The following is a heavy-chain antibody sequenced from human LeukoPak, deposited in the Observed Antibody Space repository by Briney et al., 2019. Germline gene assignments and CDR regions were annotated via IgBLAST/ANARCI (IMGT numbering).Heavy chain of an antibody. CDR2: INHSGST. J-gene: IGHJ4*02. CDR3: VKVGLRTVVTNYYFDY. CDR1: GGSFSGYY. Sequence: SETLSLTCAVYGGSFSGYYWSWIRQPPGKGLEWIGEINHSGSTNYNPSLKSRVTISVDTSKNQFSLKLSSVTAADTAVYYCVKVGLRTVVTNYYFDYWGQGTLVTVSS. D-gene: IGHD4-23*01. V-gene: IGHV4-34*01.